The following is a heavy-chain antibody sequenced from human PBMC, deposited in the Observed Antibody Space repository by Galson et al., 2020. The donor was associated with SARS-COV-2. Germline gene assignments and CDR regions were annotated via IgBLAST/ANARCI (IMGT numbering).Heavy chain of an antibody. D-gene: IGHD4-17*01. J-gene: IGHJ2*01. CDR2: ISAYNGNT. Sequence: ASVKVSCKASGYTFTSFGISWVRQAPGQGLEWMGWISAYNGNTNYAQKLQGRVTMTTDTSTSTAYMELRSLRSDDTAVYYCARADYGGNSNWYFDLWGRGTLVTVSS. CDR3: ARADYGGNSNWYFDL. CDR1: GYTFTSFG. V-gene: IGHV1-18*04.